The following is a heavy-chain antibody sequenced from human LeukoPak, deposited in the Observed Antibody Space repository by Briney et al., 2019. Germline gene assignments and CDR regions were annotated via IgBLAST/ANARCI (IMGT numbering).Heavy chain of an antibody. J-gene: IGHJ6*03. CDR3: ARDRITMVRGARTNYMDV. CDR2: FYYSGST. CDR1: GGSISSGGYY. Sequence: SQTLSLTCTVSGGSISSGGYYWSWILQHPGKGLEWIGRFYYSGSTYYNPSLKSRVTISVDTSKNQSSMKLSSVTAADTAVYYCARDRITMVRGARTNYMDVWGKGTTVTVSS. V-gene: IGHV4-31*03. D-gene: IGHD3-10*01.